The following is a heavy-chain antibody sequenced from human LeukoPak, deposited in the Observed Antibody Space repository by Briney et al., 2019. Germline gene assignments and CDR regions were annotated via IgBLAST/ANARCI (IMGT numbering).Heavy chain of an antibody. CDR3: ARAWGSSWYGVGIDY. D-gene: IGHD6-13*01. CDR2: IIPIFGTA. Sequence: ASVKVSCKASGGTFTSYTISWVRQAPGQGLEWMGRIIPIFGTANYAQKFQGRVTITTDESTSTAYMELSSLRSEDTAVYYCARAWGSSWYGVGIDYWGQGTLATVSS. CDR1: GGTFTSYT. J-gene: IGHJ4*02. V-gene: IGHV1-69*05.